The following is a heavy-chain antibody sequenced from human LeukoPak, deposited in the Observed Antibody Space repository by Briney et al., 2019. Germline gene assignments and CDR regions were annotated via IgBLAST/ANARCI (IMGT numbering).Heavy chain of an antibody. V-gene: IGHV3-48*01. CDR3: AKDGGLPYNWFDP. CDR1: GFTFSSYS. Sequence: GGSLRLSCEASGFTFSSYSMNWVRQAPGKGLEWISYISTSTTTIYYANSVKGRFTISRDNSKNTLYLQMNSLRAEDTAVYYCAKDGGLPYNWFDPWGQGTLVTVSS. J-gene: IGHJ5*02. D-gene: IGHD5-12*01. CDR2: ISTSTTTI.